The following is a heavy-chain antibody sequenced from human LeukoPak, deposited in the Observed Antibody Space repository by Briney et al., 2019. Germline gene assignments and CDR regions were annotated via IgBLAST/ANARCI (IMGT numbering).Heavy chain of an antibody. J-gene: IGHJ2*01. CDR1: VLTFSDYY. Sequence: PGGSLRLSCAASVLTFSDYYMSWLRQAPGKGLEWVSYISTSGNYIKDADSVKGRFTISRDNAKSSLFLRMSSLRVEDTAVYYCARPRCAWSSHWYFEVWGRGTLVTVSS. CDR3: ARPRCAWSSHWYFEV. CDR2: ISTSGNYI. V-gene: IGHV3-11*03. D-gene: IGHD5-24*01.